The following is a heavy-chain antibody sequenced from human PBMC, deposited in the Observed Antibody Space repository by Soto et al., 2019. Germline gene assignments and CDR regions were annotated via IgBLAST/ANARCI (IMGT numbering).Heavy chain of an antibody. J-gene: IGHJ4*02. CDR1: GFTFSSYG. CDR2: ISYDGSNK. V-gene: IGHV3-30*18. Sequence: HPGGSPRLSCAASGFTFSSYGMHWVRQAPGKGLEWVAVISYDGSNKYYADSVKGRFTISRDNSKNTLYLQMNSLRAEDTAVYYCAKDGGSGSPFDYWGQGTLVTVSS. CDR3: AKDGGSGSPFDY. D-gene: IGHD3-22*01.